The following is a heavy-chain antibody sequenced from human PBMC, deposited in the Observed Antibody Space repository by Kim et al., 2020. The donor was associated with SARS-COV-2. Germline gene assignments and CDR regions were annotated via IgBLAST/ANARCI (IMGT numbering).Heavy chain of an antibody. V-gene: IGHV3-23*01. D-gene: IGHD6-19*01. CDR2: ISGSGTIT. Sequence: GGSLRLSCAASGFTFSTFAMSWVRQAPGKGLEWVSAISGSGTITYHADSVKGRFTISRDNSKNTLYLQMNSLRADDTAVYYCAKRGGSGWFDYWGQGALVTVSS. CDR1: GFTFSTFA. CDR3: AKRGGSGWFDY. J-gene: IGHJ4*02.